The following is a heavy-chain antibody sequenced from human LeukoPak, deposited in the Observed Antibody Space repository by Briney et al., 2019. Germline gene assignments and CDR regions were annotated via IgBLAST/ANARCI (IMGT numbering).Heavy chain of an antibody. J-gene: IGHJ4*02. CDR2: ISGSGGST. CDR3: AKGIVGAKIRYYFDY. V-gene: IGHV3-23*01. D-gene: IGHD1-26*01. Sequence: GGSLRLSCAASGFTFSSYAMSWVRQAPGKGLEWVSAISGSGGSTYYADSVKGRFTISRDNSKNTLYLQMNSLRAEDTAVYYCAKGIVGAKIRYYFDYWGQGTLVTVSS. CDR1: GFTFSSYA.